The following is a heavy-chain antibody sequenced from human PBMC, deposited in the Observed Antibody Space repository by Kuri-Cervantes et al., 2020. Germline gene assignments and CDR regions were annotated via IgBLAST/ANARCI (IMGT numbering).Heavy chain of an antibody. J-gene: IGHJ6*02. CDR1: GGTFSSYT. V-gene: IGHV1-69*02. CDR2: IIPILGIA. CDR3: ATHYYGSGSYLKAEIYYYGMDV. D-gene: IGHD3-10*01. Sequence: SVKVSCKASGGTFSSYTISWVRQAPGQGLEWMGRIIPILGIANYAQKFQGRVTITADKSTSTAYMELSSLRSEDTAVYYCATHYYGSGSYLKAEIYYYGMDVWGQGTTVTVSS.